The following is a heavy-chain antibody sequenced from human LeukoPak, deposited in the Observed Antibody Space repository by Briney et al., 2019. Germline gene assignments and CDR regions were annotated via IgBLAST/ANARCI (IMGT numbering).Heavy chain of an antibody. D-gene: IGHD2/OR15-2a*01. Sequence: SETLSLTCAVSGGSISSSNWWSWVRQPPGKGLEWIGEIYHSGSTNYNPSLKSRVTISVDKSKNQFSLKLSSVTAADTAVYYCARDRTTTEKVGYYGMDVWGQGTTVTVSS. CDR1: GGSISSSNW. CDR2: IYHSGST. V-gene: IGHV4-4*02. J-gene: IGHJ6*02. CDR3: ARDRTTTEKVGYYGMDV.